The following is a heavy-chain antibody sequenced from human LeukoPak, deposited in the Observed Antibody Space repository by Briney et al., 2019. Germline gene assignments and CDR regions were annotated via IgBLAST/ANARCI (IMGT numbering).Heavy chain of an antibody. V-gene: IGHV5-51*01. CDR1: GYSFTSYW. CDR2: IYPGDSDT. CDR3: ARIKDIEVVPAAGGDAFDI. J-gene: IGHJ3*02. Sequence: GESLKISCKGSGYSFTSYWIGWVRQKPGKGLEWMGIIYPGDSDTRYSPSFQGQVTISADKSISTAYLQWSSLKASDTAMYYCARIKDIEVVPAAGGDAFDIWGQGTMVTVSS. D-gene: IGHD2-2*01.